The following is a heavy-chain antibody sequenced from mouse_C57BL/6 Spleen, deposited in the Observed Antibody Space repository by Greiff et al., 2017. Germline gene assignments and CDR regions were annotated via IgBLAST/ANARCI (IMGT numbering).Heavy chain of an antibody. CDR2: IDPNSGGT. CDR1: GYTFTSYW. J-gene: IGHJ3*01. CDR3: ARGAYDGYYVPWFAY. D-gene: IGHD2-3*01. V-gene: IGHV1-72*01. Sequence: QVQLKQPGAELVKPGASVKLSCKASGYTFTSYWMHWVKQRPGRGLEWIGRIDPNSGGTKYNEKFKSKATLTVDKPSSTAYMQLSSLTSEDSAVYYCARGAYDGYYVPWFAYWGQGTLVTVSA.